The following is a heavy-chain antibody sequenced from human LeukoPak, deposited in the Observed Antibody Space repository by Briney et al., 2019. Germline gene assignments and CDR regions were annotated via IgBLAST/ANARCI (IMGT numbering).Heavy chain of an antibody. J-gene: IGHJ4*02. V-gene: IGHV1-8*02. CDR1: GYTFTSYD. CDR2: MNPNSGNT. CDR3: ARGLEVGSSWYSSVDY. D-gene: IGHD6-13*01. Sequence: GASVKVSCKASGYTFTSYDINWVRQATGQGLEWMGWMNPNSGNTGYAQKFQGRVTMTTDTSTSTAYMELRSLRSDDTAVYYCARGLEVGSSWYSSVDYWGQGTLVTVSS.